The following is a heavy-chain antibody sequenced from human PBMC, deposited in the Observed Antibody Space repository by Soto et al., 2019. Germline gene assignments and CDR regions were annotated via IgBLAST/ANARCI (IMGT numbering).Heavy chain of an antibody. CDR2: ISWNSGSI. Sequence: GGSLRLSCAASGFTFDDYAMHWVRQAPGKGLEWVSGISWNSGSIGYVDSVKGRFTISRDNAKNSLYLQMNSLRAEDTALYYCAKDVGDSSGGRHYYFDYWGQGTLVTVSS. D-gene: IGHD6-19*01. CDR3: AKDVGDSSGGRHYYFDY. J-gene: IGHJ4*02. V-gene: IGHV3-9*01. CDR1: GFTFDDYA.